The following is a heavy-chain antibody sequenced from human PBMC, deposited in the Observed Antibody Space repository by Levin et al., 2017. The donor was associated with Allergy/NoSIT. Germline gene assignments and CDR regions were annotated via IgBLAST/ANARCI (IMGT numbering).Heavy chain of an antibody. CDR3: ARGPSRWGHLTANYFDY. V-gene: IGHV1-46*01. J-gene: IGHJ4*02. CDR1: GYTFTSYY. Sequence: AASVKVSCKASGYTFTSYYMHWVRQAPGQGLEWMGIINPSGGSTSYAQKFQGRVTMTRDTSTSTVYMELSSLRSEDTAVYYCARGPSRWGHLTANYFDYWGQGTLVTVSS. D-gene: IGHD3-16*01. CDR2: INPSGGST.